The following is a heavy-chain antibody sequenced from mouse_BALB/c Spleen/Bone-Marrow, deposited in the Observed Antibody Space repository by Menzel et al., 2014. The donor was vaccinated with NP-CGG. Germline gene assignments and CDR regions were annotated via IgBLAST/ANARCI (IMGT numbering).Heavy chain of an antibody. Sequence: QVQLKESGAELVRPGTSVKISCKASGYTFTNYWLGWVKQRPGNGLEWMGDIYPGGGYTNYNEKFKGKATLTADISSSTAYMQLSSLSSEDSAVYCCARRGTGVDYWGQGTTLTVSS. CDR1: GYTFTNYW. V-gene: IGHV1-63*02. J-gene: IGHJ2*01. CDR2: IYPGGGYT. CDR3: ARRGTGVDY. D-gene: IGHD4-1*01.